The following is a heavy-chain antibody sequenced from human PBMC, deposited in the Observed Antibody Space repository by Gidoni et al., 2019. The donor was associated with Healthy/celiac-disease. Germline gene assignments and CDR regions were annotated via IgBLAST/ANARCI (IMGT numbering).Heavy chain of an antibody. CDR1: GGSFSGYY. CDR2: INHSGST. Sequence: VQLQQLVAGLLKPSETLSLPCAVYGGSFSGYYWSWIRQPPGKGLEWIGEINHSGSTNYNPARKSRVTRSVDTSKNQFSLKLSSVTAADTAVYYCARRNLGYCSSTSCYRGWFDPWGQGTLVTVSS. D-gene: IGHD2-2*01. CDR3: ARRNLGYCSSTSCYRGWFDP. J-gene: IGHJ5*02. V-gene: IGHV4-34*01.